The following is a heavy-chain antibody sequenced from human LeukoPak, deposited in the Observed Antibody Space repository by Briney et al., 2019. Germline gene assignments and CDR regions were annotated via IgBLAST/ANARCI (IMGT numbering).Heavy chain of an antibody. D-gene: IGHD2-15*01. CDR2: IKQDGSEK. CDR3: ARALGCCSGGSCSRGSYYYYGMDV. Sequence: GGSLRLSCAASGFTFSSYWMSWVRQAPGKGLEWVANIKQDGSEKYYVDSVKGRFTISRDNAKNSLYLQMNSLRAEDTAVYYCARALGCCSGGSCSRGSYYYYGMDVWGQGTTVTVSS. CDR1: GFTFSSYW. J-gene: IGHJ6*02. V-gene: IGHV3-7*01.